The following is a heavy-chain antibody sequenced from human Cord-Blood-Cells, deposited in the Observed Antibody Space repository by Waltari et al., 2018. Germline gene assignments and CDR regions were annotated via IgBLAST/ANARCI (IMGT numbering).Heavy chain of an antibody. CDR1: GGSFSGYY. J-gene: IGHJ6*02. D-gene: IGHD3-3*01. Sequence: GQRQQGGAGLLKPSETLSLTCAVYGGSFSGYYWSWIRQPPGKGLEWIGEINHSGSTNYNPSLKSRVTISVDTSKNQFSLKLSSVTAADTAVYYCARYKYDFWSGYYYYYYYGMDVWGQGTTVTVSS. CDR2: INHSGST. V-gene: IGHV4-34*01. CDR3: ARYKYDFWSGYYYYYYYGMDV.